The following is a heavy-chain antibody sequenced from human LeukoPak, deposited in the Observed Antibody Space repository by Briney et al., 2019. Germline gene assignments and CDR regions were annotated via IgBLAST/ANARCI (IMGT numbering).Heavy chain of an antibody. V-gene: IGHV1-2*02. D-gene: IGHD3-10*01. Sequence: ASVKVSCKASGYTFTSYYMNWERQATGQALEWMGWINPNSGGRNYTQKFQGRLTMTRDTSITTAYVELSSLRSDDTGVYYCARGVARATYDCWGQGTLVADSS. CDR3: ARGVARATYDC. CDR1: GYTFTSYY. J-gene: IGHJ4*02. CDR2: INPNSGGR.